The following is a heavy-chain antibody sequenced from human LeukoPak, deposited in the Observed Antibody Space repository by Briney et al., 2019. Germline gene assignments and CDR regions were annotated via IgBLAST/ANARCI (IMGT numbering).Heavy chain of an antibody. CDR1: GFTFRSYA. CDR3: VEASSSELENFDS. CDR2: ISTSGRNT. V-gene: IGHV3-23*01. J-gene: IGHJ4*02. D-gene: IGHD6-6*01. Sequence: GGSLRLSCAASGFTFRSYAISWVRQAPGKGLEWVSAISTSGRNTYYADSVKGRFIISRDNSKNSLYLQMNSLRAEDTAIYYCVEASSSELENFDSWGPGTLVTVS.